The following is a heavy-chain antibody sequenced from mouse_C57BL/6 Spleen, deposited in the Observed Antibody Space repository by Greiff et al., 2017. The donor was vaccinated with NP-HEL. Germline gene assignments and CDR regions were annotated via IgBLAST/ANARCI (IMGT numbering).Heavy chain of an antibody. V-gene: IGHV1-55*01. D-gene: IGHD2-2*01. CDR1: GYTFTSYW. Sequence: VKLQEPGAELVKPGASVKMSCKASGYTFTSYWINWVKQRPGQGLEWIGDIYPGSGSTNYNEKFKSKATLTVDTSSSTAYMQLSSLTSDDSAVYYCATLWLRRSHWGQGTTLTVSS. CDR3: ATLWLRRSH. CDR2: IYPGSGST. J-gene: IGHJ2*01.